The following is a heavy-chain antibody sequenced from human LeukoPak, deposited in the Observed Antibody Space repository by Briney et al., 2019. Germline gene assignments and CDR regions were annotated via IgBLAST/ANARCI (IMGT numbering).Heavy chain of an antibody. D-gene: IGHD4-17*01. J-gene: IGHJ6*03. CDR1: GGSISSYY. CDR3: ARDRPPDYGDHKRGGSYMDV. V-gene: IGHV4-59*01. CDR2: IHYSGSS. Sequence: PSETLSLTCTVSGGSISSYYWSWIRQPPGKGLEWIGYIHYSGSSNYNPSLKSRVTMSVDTSKNQFSLKVNSVAAADTAVYYCARDRPPDYGDHKRGGSYMDVWGKGTTVTVSS.